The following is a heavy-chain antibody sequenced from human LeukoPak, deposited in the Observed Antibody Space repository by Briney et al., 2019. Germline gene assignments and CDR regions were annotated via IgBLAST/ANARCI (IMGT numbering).Heavy chain of an antibody. J-gene: IGHJ3*02. CDR3: ARVGARLGAFDI. V-gene: IGHV3-74*01. D-gene: IGHD6-25*01. CDR2: INSDGSRT. Sequence: GGSLRLSCAASGFTFSSYWMHWVRQAPGKGLVWVSRINSDGSRTTYADSVKGRFTISRDNAKNTLYLQMNSLRAEDTAVYYCARVGARLGAFDIWGQGTMITVSS. CDR1: GFTFSSYW.